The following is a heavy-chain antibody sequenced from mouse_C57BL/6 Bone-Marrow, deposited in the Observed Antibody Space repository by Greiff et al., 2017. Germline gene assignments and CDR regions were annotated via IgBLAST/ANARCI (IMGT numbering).Heavy chain of an antibody. Sequence: VQLQQSGAELARPGASVKLSCKASGYTFTSYGISWVKQRTGQGLEWIGEIYPRSGNTYYNEKFKGKATLTADKSSSTAYMELRSLTSEDSAVYFCAREITTEWGTGTTVTVSS. CDR3: AREITTE. V-gene: IGHV1-81*01. D-gene: IGHD1-1*01. J-gene: IGHJ1*03. CDR1: GYTFTSYG. CDR2: IYPRSGNT.